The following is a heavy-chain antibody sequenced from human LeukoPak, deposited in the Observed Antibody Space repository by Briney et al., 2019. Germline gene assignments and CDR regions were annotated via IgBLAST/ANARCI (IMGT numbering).Heavy chain of an antibody. D-gene: IGHD2-2*01. CDR3: ARDKRIVVVPAGIDY. J-gene: IGHJ4*02. CDR2: ISSSGSTI. V-gene: IGHV3-48*03. CDR1: GFTFSSYE. Sequence: PGGSLRLSCAASGFTFSSYEMNWVRQAPGKGLEWVSYISSSGSTIYYADSVKGRFTISRDNAKNSLYLQMNSLRAEDTAVYYCARDKRIVVVPAGIDYWGQGTLVTVSS.